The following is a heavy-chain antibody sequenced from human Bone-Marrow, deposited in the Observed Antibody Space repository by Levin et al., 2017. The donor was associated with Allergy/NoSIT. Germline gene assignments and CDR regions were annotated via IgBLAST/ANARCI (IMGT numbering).Heavy chain of an antibody. CDR2: LSFSSGNT. V-gene: IGHV3-23*01. CDR3: AAKPGGRQYTWFDP. CDR1: GFTFTSYV. J-gene: IGHJ5*02. Sequence: PGGSLRLSCAASGFTFTSYVMTWVRQAPGKGLEWVSALSFSSGNTYYTDSVKGRFTISRDNSRSTLYLQMNSLRAEDTAIYYCAAKPGGRQYTWFDPWGQGTLVTVSS. D-gene: IGHD3-10*01.